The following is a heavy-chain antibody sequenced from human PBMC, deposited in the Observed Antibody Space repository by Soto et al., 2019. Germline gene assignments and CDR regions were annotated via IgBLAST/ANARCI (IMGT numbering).Heavy chain of an antibody. Sequence: QVHLVQSGAEVKKPGASVKVSCKASGYTFITFGISWVRQAPGQGLEWMGWITPYNGKTNYAQKVQDRVTMTTDTSTGTAYMELRSLRSDDSAVYYCARDTSHYFDHWGQGTLVTASS. V-gene: IGHV1-18*01. CDR2: ITPYNGKT. D-gene: IGHD2-2*01. CDR1: GYTFITFG. J-gene: IGHJ4*02. CDR3: ARDTSHYFDH.